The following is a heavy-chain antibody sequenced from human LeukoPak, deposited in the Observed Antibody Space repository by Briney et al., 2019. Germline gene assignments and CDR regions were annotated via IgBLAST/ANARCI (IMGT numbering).Heavy chain of an antibody. Sequence: PSETLSLTCTVSGGSISSYYWSWIRQPPGKGLEWIGEINHSRGTKYNPSLESRVTILLDASKNEFSLNLNSVTAADTAVYYCAREDYYFDSWGQGTLVTVSS. J-gene: IGHJ4*02. V-gene: IGHV4-34*01. CDR1: GGSISSYY. CDR3: AREDYYFDS. CDR2: INHSRGT.